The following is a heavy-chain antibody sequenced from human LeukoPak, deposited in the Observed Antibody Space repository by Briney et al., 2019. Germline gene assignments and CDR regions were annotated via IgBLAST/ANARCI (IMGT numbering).Heavy chain of an antibody. J-gene: IGHJ4*02. CDR2: TNSGGTST. Sequence: GGSRSPAWAMAGFPHSALSMSWVRQVPGRVREWISTTNSGGTSTYYAESVKGRFTISRDNSKNTLYLQMSSLRLEDTAVYYCAKQSYARSLGEGGPGTLVSVSS. D-gene: IGHD2-8*01. CDR1: GFPHSALS. V-gene: IGHV3-23*01. CDR3: AKQSYARSLGE.